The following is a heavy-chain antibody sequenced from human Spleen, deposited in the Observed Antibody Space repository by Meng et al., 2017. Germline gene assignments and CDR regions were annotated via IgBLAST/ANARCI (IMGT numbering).Heavy chain of an antibody. V-gene: IGHV4-4*02. J-gene: IGHJ5*02. CDR3: ARDGVVGAVNWFDP. D-gene: IGHD1-26*01. CDR1: GGSLRSDQL. CDR2: IYHSGST. Sequence: GEPQEAGSGLGKPSGTLSLTCSVSGGSLRSDQLGSWVRQPPGKGLEWIGEIYHSGSTNYNPSLKSRVTISVDKSKNQFSLKLSSVTAADTAVYYCARDGVVGAVNWFDPWGQGTLVTVSS.